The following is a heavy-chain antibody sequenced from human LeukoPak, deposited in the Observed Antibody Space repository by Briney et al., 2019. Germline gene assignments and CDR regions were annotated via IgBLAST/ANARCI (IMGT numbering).Heavy chain of an antibody. CDR3: ARLPNPGYCSSTSCYGNWFDP. CDR2: ISAYNGNT. V-gene: IGHV1-18*04. Sequence: ASVKVSCKASGYSFTSNYIHWVRQAPGQGLEWMGWISAYNGNTNYAQKLQGRVTMTTDTSTSTAYMELRSLRSDDTAVYYCARLPNPGYCSSTSCYGNWFDPWGQGTLVTVSS. CDR1: GYSFTSNY. D-gene: IGHD2-2*01. J-gene: IGHJ5*02.